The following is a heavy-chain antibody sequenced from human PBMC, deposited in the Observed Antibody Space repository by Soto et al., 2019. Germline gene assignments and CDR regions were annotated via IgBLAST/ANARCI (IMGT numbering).Heavy chain of an antibody. J-gene: IGHJ2*01. CDR1: GFTFSSYA. CDR2: ISYDGSNK. CDR3: ARPLWRDDYNWGYFDL. D-gene: IGHD4-4*01. V-gene: IGHV3-30-3*01. Sequence: VQLVESGGGVVQPGRSLRLSCAASGFTFSSYAMHWVRQAPGKGLEWVAVISYDGSNKYYADSVKGRFTISRDNSKNTLYLQMNSLRLEDTAVYYCARPLWRDDYNWGYFDLWGRGTLVTVSS.